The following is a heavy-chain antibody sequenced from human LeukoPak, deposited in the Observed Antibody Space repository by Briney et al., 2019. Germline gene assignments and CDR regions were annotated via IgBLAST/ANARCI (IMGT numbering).Heavy chain of an antibody. Sequence: ASVKVSCKASGGTFSSYAISWVRQAPGQGLEWMGRIIPILGIANYAQKFQGRVTITADKSTSTAYMELSSLRSEDTAVYYCARATPEMATTEDAFDIWGQGTMVTVSS. J-gene: IGHJ3*02. D-gene: IGHD5-24*01. CDR2: IIPILGIA. V-gene: IGHV1-69*04. CDR3: ARATPEMATTEDAFDI. CDR1: GGTFSSYA.